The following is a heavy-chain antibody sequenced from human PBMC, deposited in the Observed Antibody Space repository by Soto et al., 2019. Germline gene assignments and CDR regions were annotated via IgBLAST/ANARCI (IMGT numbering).Heavy chain of an antibody. J-gene: IGHJ3*02. V-gene: IGHV4-59*01. CDR1: GGSISGYY. CDR3: ARGTGDYDAFDI. D-gene: IGHD4-17*01. CDR2: IYYSGST. Sequence: SETLCLTCTVAGGSISGYYWSWIRQPPGKGLEWIGYIYYSGSTNYNPSLKSRVTISVDTSKNQFSLKLSSVTAADTAVYYCARGTGDYDAFDIWGQGTMVTVSS.